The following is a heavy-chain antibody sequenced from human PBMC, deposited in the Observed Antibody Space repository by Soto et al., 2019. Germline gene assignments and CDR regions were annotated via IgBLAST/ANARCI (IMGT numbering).Heavy chain of an antibody. D-gene: IGHD6-19*01. Sequence: TXVSLRLSCAASGFTFSSYGMHWVRQAPGKGLEWVAVISYDGSNKYYADSVKGRFTISRDNSKNTLYLQMNSLRAEDTAVYYCAKAEIAVAGPSYFDYWGQGTLVTVSS. CDR2: ISYDGSNK. CDR1: GFTFSSYG. V-gene: IGHV3-30*18. J-gene: IGHJ4*02. CDR3: AKAEIAVAGPSYFDY.